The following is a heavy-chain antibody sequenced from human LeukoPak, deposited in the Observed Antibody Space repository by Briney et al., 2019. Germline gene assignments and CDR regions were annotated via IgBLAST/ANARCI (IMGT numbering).Heavy chain of an antibody. CDR3: TTDWLGGDSSGYYSFDY. V-gene: IGHV3-30*03. CDR2: ISYDGSNK. D-gene: IGHD3-22*01. J-gene: IGHJ4*02. Sequence: GGSLRLSCAASGFTFSSYGMHRVRQAPGKGLEWVAVISYDGSNKYYADSVKGRFTISRDNSKNTLYLQMNSLRAEDTAVYYCTTDWLGGDSSGYYSFDYWGQGTLVTVSS. CDR1: GFTFSSYG.